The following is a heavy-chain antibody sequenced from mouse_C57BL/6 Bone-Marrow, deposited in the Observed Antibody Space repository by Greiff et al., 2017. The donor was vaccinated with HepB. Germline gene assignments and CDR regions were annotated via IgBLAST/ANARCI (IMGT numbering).Heavy chain of an antibody. Sequence: VKLQESGGGLVQPGGSLKLSCAASGFTFSDYGMAWVRQAPRKGPEWVAFISNLAYSIYYADTVTGRFTISRENAKNTLYLEMSSLRSEDTAMYYCARHGHYYGSSLWFAYWGQGTLVTVSA. CDR3: ARHGHYYGSSLWFAY. CDR1: GFTFSDYG. J-gene: IGHJ3*01. D-gene: IGHD1-1*01. V-gene: IGHV5-15*01. CDR2: ISNLAYSI.